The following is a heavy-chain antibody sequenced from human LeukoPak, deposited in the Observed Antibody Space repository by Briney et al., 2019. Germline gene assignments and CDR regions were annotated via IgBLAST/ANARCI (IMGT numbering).Heavy chain of an antibody. J-gene: IGHJ4*02. CDR2: IRNKANSYTT. V-gene: IGHV3-72*01. Sequence: GGSLRLSCAAYGFTFIDHYMDWVRQAPGKGLEWIGRIRNKANSYTTEYAASVKGRFTVSRDDSKNSLFLQMNSLESEDTAVYYCARRNSVTQGLDNWGQGTLVTVSS. D-gene: IGHD5/OR15-5a*01. CDR1: GFTFIDHY. CDR3: ARRNSVTQGLDN.